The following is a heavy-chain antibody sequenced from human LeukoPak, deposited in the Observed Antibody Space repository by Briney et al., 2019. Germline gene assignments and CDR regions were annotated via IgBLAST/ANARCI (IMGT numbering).Heavy chain of an antibody. Sequence: SSVKVSCKASGYAFTNCYIHWVRQAPGQGLEWMGIVNPSDGSPSYAQKLQGRVTMTRDTSTSTVYMELSSLRSEDTAVYYCARYSGAYDAFDIWGQGTMVTVSS. CDR1: GYAFTNCY. J-gene: IGHJ3*02. CDR2: VNPSDGSP. D-gene: IGHD4-17*01. V-gene: IGHV1-46*04. CDR3: ARYSGAYDAFDI.